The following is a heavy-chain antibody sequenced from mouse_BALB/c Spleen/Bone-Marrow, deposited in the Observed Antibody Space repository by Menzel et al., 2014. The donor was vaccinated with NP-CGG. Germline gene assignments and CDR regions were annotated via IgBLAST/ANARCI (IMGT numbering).Heavy chain of an antibody. CDR3: TRAGSYGNYYAMDY. V-gene: IGHV1-69*02. CDR2: IYPSDSYT. Sequence: VQLQQSGAELVRPGASVKLSCKASGYTFTSYWINWVKQRPGQGLEWIGNIYPSDSYTNYNQKFKDKATLTVDKSSSTAYMQLSSPTSEDSAVYFCTRAGSYGNYYAMDYWGQGTSVTVSS. D-gene: IGHD2-1*01. CDR1: GYTFTSYW. J-gene: IGHJ4*01.